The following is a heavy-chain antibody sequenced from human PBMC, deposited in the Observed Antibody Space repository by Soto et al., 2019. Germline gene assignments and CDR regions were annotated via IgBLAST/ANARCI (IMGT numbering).Heavy chain of an antibody. CDR2: IYYSGST. D-gene: IGHD3-22*01. CDR1: GDSISSYY. J-gene: IGHJ6*02. Sequence: SETLSLTCTVSGDSISSYYWGWIRQPPGKGLEWIGSIYYSGSTYYNPSLKSRVTISVDTSKNHFSLKLSSVTAADTAVYYCARRLYYDSSGFEGGGMDVWGQGTTVTVSS. CDR3: ARRLYYDSSGFEGGGMDV. V-gene: IGHV4-39*01.